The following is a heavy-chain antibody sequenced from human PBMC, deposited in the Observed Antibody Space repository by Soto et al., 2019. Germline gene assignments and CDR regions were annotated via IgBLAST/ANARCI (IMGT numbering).Heavy chain of an antibody. CDR2: FSGTGGST. D-gene: IGHD3-10*01. Sequence: EVQLLESGGGLVQPGGSLRLSCAASGFTFSSFAMSWVRQAPGKGLEWVSVFSGTGGSTYYADSVRGRFTISRDNSKNTLSLQMNSLRAEDTAVYYCAKSYYFGSGSKDYYYSAMDVWGQGATVTVSS. V-gene: IGHV3-23*01. J-gene: IGHJ6*02. CDR1: GFTFSSFA. CDR3: AKSYYFGSGSKDYYYSAMDV.